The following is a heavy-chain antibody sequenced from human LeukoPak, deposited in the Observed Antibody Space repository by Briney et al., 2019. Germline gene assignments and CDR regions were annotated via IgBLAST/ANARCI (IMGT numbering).Heavy chain of an antibody. J-gene: IGHJ4*02. D-gene: IGHD3-22*01. CDR1: GITVSTNY. CDR3: ARRYYGSATYRLPYDY. CDR2: IYSDGNT. V-gene: IGHV3-66*01. Sequence: GGSLRLSCAASGITVSTNYMNWVRQAPGKGLEWVSVIYSDGNTYYADSVKGRFTISRESSKNTLWLQMNSLRAEDTAVYYCARRYYGSATYRLPYDYWGQGTLVTVSS.